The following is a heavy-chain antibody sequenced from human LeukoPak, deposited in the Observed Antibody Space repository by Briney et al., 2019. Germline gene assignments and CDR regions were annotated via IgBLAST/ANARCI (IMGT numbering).Heavy chain of an antibody. CDR2: MNPNSGNT. J-gene: IGHJ4*02. CDR1: GYTFTSYD. Sequence: ASVKVSCKASGYTFTSYDIHWVRQATGQGLEWMGWMNPNSGNTGYAQKFQGRVTMTRNTSISTAYMELSSLRSEGTAVYYCARGVSYYYDSSGYYWGQGTLVTVSS. V-gene: IGHV1-8*01. CDR3: ARGVSYYYDSSGYY. D-gene: IGHD3-22*01.